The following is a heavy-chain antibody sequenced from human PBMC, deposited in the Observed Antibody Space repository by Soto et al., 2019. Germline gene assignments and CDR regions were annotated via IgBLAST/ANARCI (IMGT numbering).Heavy chain of an antibody. J-gene: IGHJ6*02. Sequence: ASVKVSCKAPGYTFTSYYMHWVRQAPGQGLEWMGIINPSGGSTSYAQKFQGRVTMTRDTSTSTVYMELSSLRSEDTAVYYCARSVADFWSGPLTYYYYGMDVWGQGTTVTVSS. CDR1: GYTFTSYY. V-gene: IGHV1-46*01. CDR3: ARSVADFWSGPLTYYYYGMDV. CDR2: INPSGGST. D-gene: IGHD3-3*01.